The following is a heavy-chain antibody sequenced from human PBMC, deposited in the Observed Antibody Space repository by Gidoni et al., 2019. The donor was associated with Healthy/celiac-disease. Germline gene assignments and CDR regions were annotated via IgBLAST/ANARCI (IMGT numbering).Heavy chain of an antibody. Sequence: QVQLVQSGAEVKQPGASVKVSCTASGYTFTGYYMHWVRQAPGQGLEWMGRINPNSCGTNYAKKFQGRVTMTRDTSISTAYMELSRLRSDDTAVYYCARGYSYGYSWFDPWGQGTLVTVSS. J-gene: IGHJ5*02. CDR3: ARGYSYGYSWFDP. CDR1: GYTFTGYY. D-gene: IGHD5-18*01. CDR2: INPNSCGT. V-gene: IGHV1-2*06.